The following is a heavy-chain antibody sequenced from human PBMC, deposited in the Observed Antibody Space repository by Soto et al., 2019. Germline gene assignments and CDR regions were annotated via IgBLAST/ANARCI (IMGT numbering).Heavy chain of an antibody. CDR1: GGSFSGYY. V-gene: IGHV4-34*01. J-gene: IGHJ4*02. D-gene: IGHD6-19*01. Sequence: PSETLSLTCAVYGGSFSGYYWTWIRQPPGTGLEWIGEINHSGSTNYNPSLKSRVTISVDTSKNQFSLKLTSVTAADSAMYYCARHDGRGWPFDHWGLGTLVTVSS. CDR3: ARHDGRGWPFDH. CDR2: INHSGST.